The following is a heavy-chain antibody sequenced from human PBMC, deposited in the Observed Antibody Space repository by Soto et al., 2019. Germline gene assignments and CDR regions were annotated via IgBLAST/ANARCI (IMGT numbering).Heavy chain of an antibody. Sequence: PSETLSLTCTVSGGSISSYYWSWIRQPPGKGLEWIGYVYYSGSTNYNPSLKSRVTISVDASKNQFSLKLSSLTAADTAVYYCAIDGSNGSVWYNWFDPWGQGILVTVCS. CDR1: GGSISSYY. D-gene: IGHD3-16*01. V-gene: IGHV4-59*01. CDR2: VYYSGST. J-gene: IGHJ5*02. CDR3: AIDGSNGSVWYNWFDP.